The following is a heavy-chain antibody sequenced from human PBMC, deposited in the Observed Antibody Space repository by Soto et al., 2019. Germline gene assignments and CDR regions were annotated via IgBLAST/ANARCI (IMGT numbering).Heavy chain of an antibody. CDR1: GGASSSSNW. J-gene: IGHJ4*02. CDR3: ASHASRSSYGNFDY. CDR2: IYHSGST. D-gene: IGHD5-18*01. V-gene: IGHV4-4*02. Sequence: QVQLQESGPALVKPSGTLSLTCAVPGGASSSSNWWSWVRQPPGNVLEWTGEIYHSGSTHYNPSLTSRVAISVDKSNNPISLTLSSVTAAGTAVYYCASHASRSSYGNFDYWGQGTLVTVSS.